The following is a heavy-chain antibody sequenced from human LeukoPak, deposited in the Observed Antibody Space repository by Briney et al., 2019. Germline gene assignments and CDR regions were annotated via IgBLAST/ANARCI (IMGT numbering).Heavy chain of an antibody. CDR2: INHSGST. J-gene: IGHJ4*02. D-gene: IGHD3-10*01. CDR1: GGSFSGYY. CDR3: ARRGSGNYYNDLMDY. V-gene: IGHV4-34*01. Sequence: PETLSLTCAVYGGSFSGYYWSWIRQPPGKGLEWLGEINHSGSTNYNPSLKSRVTISVDTSKNQFSLKLSSVTAADTAVYYCARRGSGNYYNDLMDYWGQGTLVTVSS.